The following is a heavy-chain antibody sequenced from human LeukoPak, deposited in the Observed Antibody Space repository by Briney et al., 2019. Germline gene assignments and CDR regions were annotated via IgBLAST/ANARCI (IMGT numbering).Heavy chain of an antibody. CDR2: IIPIFGTA. CDR3: AREVATITVAAAGGIDY. D-gene: IGHD5-12*01. J-gene: IGHJ4*02. CDR1: GGTFSSYA. Sequence: ASVKVSCKASGGTFSSYAISWVRQAPGQGLEWMGGIIPIFGTANYAQKFQGRVTITADESTSTAYMELRSLRSDDTAVYYCAREVATITVAAAGGIDYWGQGTLVTVSS. V-gene: IGHV1-69*13.